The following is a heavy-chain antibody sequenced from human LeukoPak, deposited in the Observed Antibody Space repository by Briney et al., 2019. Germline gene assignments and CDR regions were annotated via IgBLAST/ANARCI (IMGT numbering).Heavy chain of an antibody. CDR1: GGSISSFY. Sequence: SETLSLTCTVSGGSISSFYWSWVRQPAGKGLEWIGRINTSGNTNYNPSLKSRVTMSIDTSKNQFSLKLSSMTAADTAVYYCARPTKPGYSSSWYDYWGQGTLVTVSS. CDR2: INTSGNT. J-gene: IGHJ4*02. CDR3: ARPTKPGYSSSWYDY. V-gene: IGHV4-4*07. D-gene: IGHD6-13*01.